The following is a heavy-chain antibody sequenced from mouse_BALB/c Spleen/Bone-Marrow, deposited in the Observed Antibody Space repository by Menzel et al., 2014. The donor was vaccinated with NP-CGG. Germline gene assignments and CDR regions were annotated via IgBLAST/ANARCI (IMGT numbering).Heavy chain of an antibody. V-gene: IGHV3-8*02. Sequence: EVQLVESGPSLVKPSQTLSLTCSVTGDSITSSYWNWIRKFPGNKLEYMGYISYSGNAYYNPSLKSRISLTRDTSKNQYYLQLNSVTTEDTATYFCARGNGYHFGYWGQGTTLTVSS. D-gene: IGHD1-2*01. CDR1: GDSITSSY. CDR3: ARGNGYHFGY. J-gene: IGHJ2*01. CDR2: ISYSGNA.